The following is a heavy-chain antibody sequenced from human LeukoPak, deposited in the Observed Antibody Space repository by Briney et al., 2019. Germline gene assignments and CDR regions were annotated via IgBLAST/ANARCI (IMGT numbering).Heavy chain of an antibody. CDR2: INHSGST. J-gene: IGHJ4*02. CDR1: GGSFSGYY. Sequence: PSETLSLTCAVYGGSFSGYYWSWIRQPPGKGLEWIGEINHSGSTNYNPSLKSRVTISVDTSKNQFSPKLSSVTAADTAVYYCARAPLRYFDWLSRGYFDYWGQGTLVTVSS. CDR3: ARAPLRYFDWLSRGYFDY. D-gene: IGHD3-9*01. V-gene: IGHV4-34*01.